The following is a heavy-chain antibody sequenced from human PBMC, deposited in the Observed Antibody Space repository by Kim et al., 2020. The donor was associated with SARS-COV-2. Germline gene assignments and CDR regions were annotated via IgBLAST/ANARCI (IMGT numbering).Heavy chain of an antibody. V-gene: IGHV3-48*02. Sequence: GGSLRLSCTASGFTFSSYSLNWVRQAPGKGLEGVAYMSWSRATYYADSVKGRFTISRENAKNSLYLQMNSLRDEDTAVYYCARGNGMDVWGQGTTVTVSS. CDR2: MSWSRAT. J-gene: IGHJ6*02. CDR1: GFTFSSYS. CDR3: ARGNGMDV.